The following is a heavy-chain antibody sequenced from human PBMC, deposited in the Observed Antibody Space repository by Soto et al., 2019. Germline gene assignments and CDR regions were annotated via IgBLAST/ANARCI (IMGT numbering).Heavy chain of an antibody. V-gene: IGHV1-18*01. D-gene: IGHD3-3*01. Sequence: QVQLVQSGAEVKKPAASVKVSCKASGYTFTSYGISWVRQAPGQGLEWMGWISAYNGNTNYAQKLQGRVTMTTDTSTRTAYMALRSVRSDDTAVYYCASGRVEVLEWPNWFYYWGQGTLVTVSS. CDR2: ISAYNGNT. CDR1: GYTFTSYG. J-gene: IGHJ4*02. CDR3: ASGRVEVLEWPNWFYY.